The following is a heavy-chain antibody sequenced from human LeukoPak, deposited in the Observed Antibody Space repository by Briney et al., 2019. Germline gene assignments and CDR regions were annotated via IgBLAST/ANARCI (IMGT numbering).Heavy chain of an antibody. CDR1: GFTFDGYA. D-gene: IGHD5-12*01. CDR3: AKARYSGYDSLPDY. CDR2: ISWNSGSI. V-gene: IGHV3-9*01. Sequence: GGSLRLSCAASGFTFDGYAMHWVRQAPGKGLEWVSGISWNSGSIGYADSVKGRFTISRDNAKNSLYLQMNSLRAEDTALYYCAKARYSGYDSLPDYWGQGTLVTVSS. J-gene: IGHJ4*02.